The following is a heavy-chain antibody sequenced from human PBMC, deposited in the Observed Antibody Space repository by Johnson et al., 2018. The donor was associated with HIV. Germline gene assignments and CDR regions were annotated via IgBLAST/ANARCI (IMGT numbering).Heavy chain of an antibody. V-gene: IGHV3-30-3*01. CDR1: GFTFSTYA. CDR3: ARGEDGVDAFDI. Sequence: QEQLVESGGGVVQPGRPLRLSCAASGFTFSTYAIHWVRQAPGKGLEWLALLSYDGINKYYADSVKGRFSISRDNSRNTLYLQMSSLRPEDTAVYFCARGEDGVDAFDIWGQGTMVTVSS. D-gene: IGHD4-17*01. J-gene: IGHJ3*02. CDR2: LSYDGINK.